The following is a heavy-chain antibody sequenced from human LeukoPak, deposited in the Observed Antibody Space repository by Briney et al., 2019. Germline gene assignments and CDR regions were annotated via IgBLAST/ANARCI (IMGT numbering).Heavy chain of an antibody. V-gene: IGHV1-8*03. CDR3: ARDGSGGGGYFDY. J-gene: IGHJ4*02. CDR2: MNPNSGNT. CDR1: GYTFTSYD. D-gene: IGHD6-19*01. Sequence: GASVKVSCKASGYTFTSYDINWVRQATGQGLEWMGWMNPNSGNTGYAQKFQGRVTITRNTSISTAYMELSSLRSDDTAVFYCARDGSGGGGYFDYWGQGTLVIVSS.